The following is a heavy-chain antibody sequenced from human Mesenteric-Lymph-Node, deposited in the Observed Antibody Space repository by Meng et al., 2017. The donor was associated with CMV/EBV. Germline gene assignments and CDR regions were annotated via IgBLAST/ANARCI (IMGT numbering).Heavy chain of an antibody. CDR3: ASHCSSTSCYYYGMDV. CDR2: MHPYTGDT. D-gene: IGHD2-2*01. CDR1: GYTFTSYD. V-gene: IGHV1-8*01. Sequence: ASVKVSCKTSGYTFTSYDINWVRQAPGQGLEWMGWMHPYTGDTDYAQRYQGRVTMTRNTSISTFYLELSSLRSEDTAIYYCASHCSSTSCYYYGMDVWGQGTTVTVSS. J-gene: IGHJ6*02.